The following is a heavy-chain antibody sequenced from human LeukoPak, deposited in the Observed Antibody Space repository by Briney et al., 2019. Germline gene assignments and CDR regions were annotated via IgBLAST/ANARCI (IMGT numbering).Heavy chain of an antibody. V-gene: IGHV3-64*02. Sequence: GGSEGLLRGVPGGPNSSFHVHGVSQAPGKGLEYVSAISSNGGSTYYADSVKGRFIISRDNSKNTLNLQMGSLRAEGRAVYRWGTSFWFDHSGYHRLLCWGRGSMVTVSS. D-gene: IGHD3-22*01. CDR2: ISSNGGST. CDR3: GTSFWFDHSGYHRLLC. J-gene: IGHJ4*02. CDR1: GGPNSSFH.